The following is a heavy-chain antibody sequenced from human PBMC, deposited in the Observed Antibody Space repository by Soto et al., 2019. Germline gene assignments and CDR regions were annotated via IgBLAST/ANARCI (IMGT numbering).Heavy chain of an antibody. J-gene: IGHJ4*02. Sequence: PSETLSLTCTVFGGSIRSYYWSWVRRPPGKGLEWIGYVYNSGSTTYSPSFKSRVTISADTSRNQFSLKLSSVTAADTAVYYCAIGGYDSPKPYYFDYWGQGTLVTVSS. D-gene: IGHD5-12*01. CDR1: GGSIRSYY. CDR3: AIGGYDSPKPYYFDY. V-gene: IGHV4-59*12. CDR2: VYNSGST.